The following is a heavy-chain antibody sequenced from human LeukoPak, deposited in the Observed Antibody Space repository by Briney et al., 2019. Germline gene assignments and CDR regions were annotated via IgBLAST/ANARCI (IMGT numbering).Heavy chain of an antibody. CDR2: INTNTGNP. D-gene: IGHD2-8*01. V-gene: IGHV7-4-1*02. CDR1: GYTFTTSA. J-gene: IGHJ5*02. CDR3: ARVPFVVMGDTANWLDP. Sequence: ASVKVSCKASGYTFTTSAMNWVRQAPGQGLEWMGWINTNTGNPTYAQGFTGRFVFSVDTLVSTAYLKISSLKAEDTAIYYCARVPFVVMGDTANWLDPWGQGTLVTVSS.